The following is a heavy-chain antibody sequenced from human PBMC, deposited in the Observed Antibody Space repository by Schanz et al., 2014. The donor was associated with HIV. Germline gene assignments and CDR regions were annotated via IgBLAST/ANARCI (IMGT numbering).Heavy chain of an antibody. CDR2: IIPIFGTA. V-gene: IGHV1-69*01. CDR3: ARGARYGMDV. CDR1: GGTFSKYA. Sequence: QVQLVQSGAELKKPGSSVKVSCKASGGTFSKYAISWVRQAPGQGLEWVGGIIPIFGTANYAPKFQGRVTITADESTSTAFLDLSSLKSEDTAVYYCARGARYGMDVWGQGTTVIVSS. J-gene: IGHJ6*02.